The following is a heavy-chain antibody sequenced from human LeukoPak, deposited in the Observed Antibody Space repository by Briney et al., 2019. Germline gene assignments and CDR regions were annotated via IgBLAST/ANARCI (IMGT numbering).Heavy chain of an antibody. J-gene: IGHJ4*02. CDR2: IYYSGST. CDR1: GGSISSYY. CDR3: ARAYCSSTSCYNYFDY. Sequence: SETLSLTCTVSGGSISSYYWSWIRQPPGKGLEWIGYIYYSGSTNYNPSLKSRVTISVDTSKNQFSLKLSSVTAADTAVYYCARAYCSSTSCYNYFDYWGQGTLVTVSS. V-gene: IGHV4-59*12. D-gene: IGHD2-2*02.